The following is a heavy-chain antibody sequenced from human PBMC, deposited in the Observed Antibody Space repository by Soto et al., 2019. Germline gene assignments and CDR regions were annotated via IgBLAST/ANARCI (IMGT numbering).Heavy chain of an antibody. V-gene: IGHV4-31*03. CDR2: IYYSGST. J-gene: IGHJ4*02. D-gene: IGHD3-10*01. Sequence: QVQLQESGPGLVKPSQTLSLTCTVSGGSISSGGYYWSWIRQHPGKGLEWIGYIYYSGSTYYNPPLKSRLTISVDTSKNQFSMKLSSVTAADTAVYYCARGVTMVRGVIHTPYFDYWGQGTLVTVSS. CDR3: ARGVTMVRGVIHTPYFDY. CDR1: GGSISSGGYY.